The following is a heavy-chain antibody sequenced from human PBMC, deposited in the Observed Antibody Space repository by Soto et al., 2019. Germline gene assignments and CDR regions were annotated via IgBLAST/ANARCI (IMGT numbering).Heavy chain of an antibody. Sequence: QVQLQESGPGLVKPSETLSLTCTVSGGSISSYYWSWIRQPPGKGLEWIGYIYYSGSTNYNPSLKXRVXIXADTSKNQFSLKLSSVTAADTAVYYCARDLVRGMDVWGQGTTVTVSS. CDR3: ARDLVRGMDV. CDR1: GGSISSYY. D-gene: IGHD2-21*01. V-gene: IGHV4-59*01. J-gene: IGHJ6*02. CDR2: IYYSGST.